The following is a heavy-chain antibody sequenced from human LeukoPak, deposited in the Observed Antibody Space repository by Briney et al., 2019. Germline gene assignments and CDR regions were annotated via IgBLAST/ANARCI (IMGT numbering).Heavy chain of an antibody. J-gene: IGHJ4*02. CDR2: ISYDGSNK. CDR3: AKDGMQGSSGYSAYFDY. V-gene: IGHV3-30*18. Sequence: GGSLRLSCAASGFTFSSYGMHWVRQAPGKGLEGVAVISYDGSNKYYADSVKGRFTISRDNSKNTLYLQMNSLRAEDTAVYYCAKDGMQGSSGYSAYFDYWGQGTLVTVSS. D-gene: IGHD3-22*01. CDR1: GFTFSSYG.